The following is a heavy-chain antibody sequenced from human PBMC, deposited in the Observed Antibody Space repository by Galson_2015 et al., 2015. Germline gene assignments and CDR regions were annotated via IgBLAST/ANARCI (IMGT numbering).Heavy chain of an antibody. Sequence: SLRLSCAASGFTFSTYPMHWVRQAPGKGLEYVSALDSNGDITYYTDSVKGRFSISRDNSKNTLYLQMNSLTTEDTAMYYCVRGTITGPGIDYWGQGTLVTVSS. CDR3: VRGTITGPGIDY. CDR1: GFTFSTYP. CDR2: LDSNGDIT. D-gene: IGHD1-14*01. V-gene: IGHV3-64D*08. J-gene: IGHJ4*01.